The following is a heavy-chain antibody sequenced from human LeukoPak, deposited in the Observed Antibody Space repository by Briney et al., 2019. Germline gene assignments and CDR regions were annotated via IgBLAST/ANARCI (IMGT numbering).Heavy chain of an antibody. CDR2: ITGDGDGA. CDR3: AKESSSRGGYGPDY. Sequence: GGSLRLSCAASGFTFTRYAMTWVRQAPGRGLEWVSTITGDGDGAYYPDSVKGRLTTSRDNAKNTLYLQMNSLRADDTAVYYCAKESSSRGGYGPDYWGQGTLVTVSS. J-gene: IGHJ4*02. D-gene: IGHD6-19*01. CDR1: GFTFTRYA. V-gene: IGHV3-23*01.